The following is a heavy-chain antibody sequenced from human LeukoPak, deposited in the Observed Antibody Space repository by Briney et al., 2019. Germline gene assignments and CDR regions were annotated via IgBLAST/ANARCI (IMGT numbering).Heavy chain of an antibody. CDR1: GGSLSGTSYY. V-gene: IGHV4-39*01. Sequence: PSETLSLTCTVSGGSLSGTSYYWGWIRQPPGKGLEWIGSIYYSGSTYYNPSLKSRVTISVDTSKNQFSLKLSSVTAADTAVYYCARSYSSSWYFWGQGTLVTVSS. D-gene: IGHD6-13*01. CDR3: ARSYSSSWYF. J-gene: IGHJ4*02. CDR2: IYYSGST.